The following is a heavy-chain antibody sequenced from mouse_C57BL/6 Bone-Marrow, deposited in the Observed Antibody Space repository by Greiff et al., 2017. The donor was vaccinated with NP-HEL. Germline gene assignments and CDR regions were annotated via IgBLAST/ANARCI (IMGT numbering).Heavy chain of an antibody. D-gene: IGHD3-3*01. CDR2: IYPRSGNT. CDR3: AREGLCFFAY. Sequence: QVQLKESGAELARPGASVKLSCKASGYTFTSYGISWVKQRTGQGLEWIGEIYPRSGNTYYNEKFKGKATLTADKSSSTAYMELRSLTSEDSAVYFCAREGLCFFAYWGQGTLVTVSA. J-gene: IGHJ3*01. CDR1: GYTFTSYG. V-gene: IGHV1-81*01.